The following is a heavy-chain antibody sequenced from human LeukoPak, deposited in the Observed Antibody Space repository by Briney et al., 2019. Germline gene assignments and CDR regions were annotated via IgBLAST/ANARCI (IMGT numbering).Heavy chain of an antibody. D-gene: IGHD3-16*01. J-gene: IGHJ4*02. CDR2: INPNSGGT. Sequence: ASVEVSCKASGYTFTGYYMHWVRQAPGQGLEWMGWINPNSGGTNYAQKFQGRVTMTRDTSISTAYMELSRLRSDDTAVYYCARESLGDYYLGYWGQGTLVTVSS. CDR3: ARESLGDYYLGY. V-gene: IGHV1-2*02. CDR1: GYTFTGYY.